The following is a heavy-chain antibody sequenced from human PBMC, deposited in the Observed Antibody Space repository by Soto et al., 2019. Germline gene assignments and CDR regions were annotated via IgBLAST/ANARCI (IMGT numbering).Heavy chain of an antibody. J-gene: IGHJ4*02. CDR2: ISSSGSTR. D-gene: IGHD1-26*01. CDR3: ARDPVAEVGATRGFDY. CDR1: GFTFSDYY. Sequence: QVQLVESGGGLVKPGGSLRLSCAASGFTFSDYYMSWIRQAPGKGLEWVSYISSSGSTRYYADSVKGRFTISRDNAKNSLYLQMNSLRAEHTAVYYCARDPVAEVGATRGFDYWGQGTLVTVSS. V-gene: IGHV3-11*01.